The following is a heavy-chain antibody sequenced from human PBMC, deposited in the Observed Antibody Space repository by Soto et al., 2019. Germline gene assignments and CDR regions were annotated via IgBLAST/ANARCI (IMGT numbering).Heavy chain of an antibody. Sequence: PGESLKISCKGSGYRFTSYWSGWVRQMPGKGLERMGIIYPGDSDTRYSPSFQGQVTISADKSISTAYLQWSSLKASDTAFFYCARWEYCGSTCCYAFDYWGQGTLVTVSS. V-gene: IGHV5-51*01. D-gene: IGHD2-2*01. CDR3: ARWEYCGSTCCYAFDY. CDR1: GYRFTSYW. CDR2: IYPGDSDT. J-gene: IGHJ4*02.